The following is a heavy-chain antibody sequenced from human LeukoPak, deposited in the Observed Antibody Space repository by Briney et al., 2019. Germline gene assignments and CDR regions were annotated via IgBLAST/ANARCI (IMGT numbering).Heavy chain of an antibody. CDR3: AREGASFGGIDY. V-gene: IGHV3-30-3*01. Sequence: PGASLRLSCAASGFIFTNYAMHWVRQAPGKGLEWVAIISYDGNKKYHADSVKGRFSISRDNSRNTLNLQMNSLRPNDTGVYWCAREGASFGGIDYWGQGTLVTVSS. J-gene: IGHJ4*02. CDR2: ISYDGNKK. D-gene: IGHD3-16*01. CDR1: GFIFTNYA.